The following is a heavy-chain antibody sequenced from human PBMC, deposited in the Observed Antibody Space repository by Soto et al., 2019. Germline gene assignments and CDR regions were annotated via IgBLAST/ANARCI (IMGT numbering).Heavy chain of an antibody. J-gene: IGHJ4*02. CDR1: GGSISSNY. CDR2: INYSGST. D-gene: IGHD6-19*01. CDR3: ARWVSGSFDF. V-gene: IGHV4-59*01. Sequence: SETLSLTCTVSGGSISSNYWSWIRQLPGRGLEWIGYINYSGSTYYNPSLKSRVTISVDTSKNQFSLRLSSVTAADTAVYYCARWVSGSFDFWGQGTLVTAPQ.